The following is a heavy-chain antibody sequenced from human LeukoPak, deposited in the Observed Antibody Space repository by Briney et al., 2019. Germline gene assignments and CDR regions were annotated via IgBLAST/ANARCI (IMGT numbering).Heavy chain of an antibody. V-gene: IGHV1-2*02. CDR1: GYTFTSYY. Sequence: ASVKVSCKASGYTFTSYYMHWVRQAPGQGLEWMGWINPNSGGTNYAQKFQGRVTMTRDTSISTAYMELSRLRSDDTAVYYCAGDILDLRFLEWSYGMDVWGQGTTVTVSS. D-gene: IGHD3-3*01. CDR2: INPNSGGT. J-gene: IGHJ6*02. CDR3: AGDILDLRFLEWSYGMDV.